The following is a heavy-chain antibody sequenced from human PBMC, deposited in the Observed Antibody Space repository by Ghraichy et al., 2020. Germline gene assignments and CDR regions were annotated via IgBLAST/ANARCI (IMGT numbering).Heavy chain of an antibody. CDR2: IYPTGST. D-gene: IGHD2-15*01. Sequence: SETLSLTCAVYGGPFGGYYWNLIRQPPGKGLEWIGEIYPTGSTNSNPSLASRITISVDASRKQFSLRLASVTAADTAIYYCARGGYCGGGGGYPRPYSFDSWGQGTLVTVSS. V-gene: IGHV4-34*01. J-gene: IGHJ4*02. CDR3: ARGGYCGGGGGYPRPYSFDS. CDR1: GGPFGGYY.